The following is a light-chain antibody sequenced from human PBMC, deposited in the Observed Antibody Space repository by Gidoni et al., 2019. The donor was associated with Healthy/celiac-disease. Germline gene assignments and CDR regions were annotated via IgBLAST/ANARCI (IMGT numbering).Light chain of an antibody. J-gene: IGKJ3*01. Sequence: DIQMTQSHSSLSASVGDRVTITCQASQDISNYLNWYQQKPGKAPKLLIYDASNLETGVPSRFSGSGSGTDFTFTISSLQPEDIATYYCQQYDNLSFTFGPGTKVDIK. CDR2: DAS. CDR1: QDISNY. CDR3: QQYDNLSFT. V-gene: IGKV1-33*01.